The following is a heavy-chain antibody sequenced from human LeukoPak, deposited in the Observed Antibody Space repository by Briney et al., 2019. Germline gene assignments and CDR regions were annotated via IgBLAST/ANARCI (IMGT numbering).Heavy chain of an antibody. Sequence: ASVKVSCKASGYTFTSYAMHWVRQAPGQRLEWMGWINAGNGNTKYSQKFQGRVTITGDTSASTAYMELSSLRSEDTAVYYCARVPYYYDSSGQILDYWGQGTLVTVSS. V-gene: IGHV1-3*01. CDR3: ARVPYYYDSSGQILDY. D-gene: IGHD3-22*01. J-gene: IGHJ4*02. CDR1: GYTFTSYA. CDR2: INAGNGNT.